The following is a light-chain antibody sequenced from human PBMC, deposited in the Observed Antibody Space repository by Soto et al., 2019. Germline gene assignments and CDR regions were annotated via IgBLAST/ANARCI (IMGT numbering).Light chain of an antibody. CDR2: DVS. CDR1: SSDVGGYNY. Sequence: QLVLTQPASVSGSPGQSITISCTGTSSDVGGYNYVSWYQHHPGKAPKLIIFDVSNRPSGISNRFSGSKSGNTASLTISGLQAEDEADYYCISYTSSSPYVFGTGTKVTVL. J-gene: IGLJ1*01. V-gene: IGLV2-14*03. CDR3: ISYTSSSPYV.